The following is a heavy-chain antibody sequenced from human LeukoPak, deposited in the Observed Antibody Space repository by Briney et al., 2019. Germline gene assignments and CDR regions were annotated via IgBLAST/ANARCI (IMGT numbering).Heavy chain of an antibody. CDR3: AKDLDYYDSSGYYEDLGY. J-gene: IGHJ4*02. V-gene: IGHV3-23*01. CDR1: GFTFSSYA. D-gene: IGHD3-22*01. Sequence: GGSLRLSCAASGFTFSSYAMSWVRQAPGKGLEWVSAISGSGGSTYSADSVKGRFTISRDNSKNTLYLQMNSLRAEDTAVYYCAKDLDYYDSSGYYEDLGYWGQGTLVTVSS. CDR2: ISGSGGST.